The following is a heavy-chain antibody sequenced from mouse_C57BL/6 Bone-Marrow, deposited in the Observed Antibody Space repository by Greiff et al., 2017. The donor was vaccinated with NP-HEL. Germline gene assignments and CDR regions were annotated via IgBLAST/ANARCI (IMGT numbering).Heavy chain of an antibody. J-gene: IGHJ3*01. CDR2: FYPGSGSI. CDR3: ARHEEPSYSNYVSWFAY. Sequence: LQESGAELVKPGASVKLSCKASGYTFTEYTIHWVKQRSGQGLEWIGWFYPGSGSITYNEKFKDKATLTADKSSSTVYMELSRLTSEDSAVYVCARHEEPSYSNYVSWFAYWGQGTLVTVSA. V-gene: IGHV1-62-2*01. D-gene: IGHD2-5*01. CDR1: GYTFTEYT.